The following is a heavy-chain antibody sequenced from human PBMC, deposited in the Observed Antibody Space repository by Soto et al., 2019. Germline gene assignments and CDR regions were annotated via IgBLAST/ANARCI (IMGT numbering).Heavy chain of an antibody. J-gene: IGHJ4*02. Sequence: QVQLQESGPGLVKPSQTLSLTCTVSGGSIDNYEYYWTWIRQPPGKGLEWVGYIYYSGRTNYIPSLNSRLTISLDTSKNQFSLRLTSVSAADTAMYYCARDRSNSPDYFDFWGQGTLVTVSS. V-gene: IGHV4-30-4*01. CDR2: IYYSGRT. CDR3: ARDRSNSPDYFDF. D-gene: IGHD6-6*01. CDR1: GGSIDNYEYY.